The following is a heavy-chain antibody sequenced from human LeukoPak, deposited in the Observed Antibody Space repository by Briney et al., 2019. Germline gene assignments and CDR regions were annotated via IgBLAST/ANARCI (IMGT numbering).Heavy chain of an antibody. CDR2: IDPSDSYT. V-gene: IGHV5-10-1*01. J-gene: IGHJ4*02. D-gene: IGHD3-16*02. CDR1: GYSFTTYS. CDR3: ARVIHLGELSLYDY. Sequence: GESLRIYCMGSGYSFTTYSITWVRQMPGTGLEWMGRIDPSDSYTNYSPSFQGHVTISADKSISTAYLQWSSLKASDTAMYYCARVIHLGELSLYDYWGQGTLVTVS.